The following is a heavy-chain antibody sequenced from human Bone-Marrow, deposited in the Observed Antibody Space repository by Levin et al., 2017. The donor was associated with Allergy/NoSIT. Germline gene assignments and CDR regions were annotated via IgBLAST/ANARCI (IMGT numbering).Heavy chain of an antibody. CDR3: ARRRSHCSGGSCYGTAGAPDAFDS. J-gene: IGHJ3*02. V-gene: IGHV4-34*01. CDR2: INHSGST. D-gene: IGHD2-15*01. Sequence: SPTLSLTCAVYGGSFSGYYWSWIRQPPGKGLEWIGEINHSGSTNYNPSLKSRVTISVDTSKNQFSLKLSSVTAADTAVYYCARRRSHCSGGSCYGTAGAPDAFDSWGQGTMVTVSS. CDR1: GGSFSGYY.